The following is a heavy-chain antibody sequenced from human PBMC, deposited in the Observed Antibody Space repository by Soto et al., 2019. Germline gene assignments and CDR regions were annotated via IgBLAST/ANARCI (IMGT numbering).Heavy chain of an antibody. CDR3: ARDPTQGIVPTLNIDY. D-gene: IGHD5-12*01. Sequence: LSLTCAVYGGSFSGNAMHWVRQAPGKGLEWVALILFDGSKKYYADSVKGRFTISRVNSKSTLYLQMNSLRVEDTAVYYCARDPTQGIVPTLNIDYWGQGTLVTVSS. J-gene: IGHJ4*02. CDR1: GGSFSGNA. CDR2: ILFDGSKK. V-gene: IGHV3-30*03.